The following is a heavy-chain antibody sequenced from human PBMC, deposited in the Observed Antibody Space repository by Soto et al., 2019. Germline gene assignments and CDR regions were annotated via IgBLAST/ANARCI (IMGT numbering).Heavy chain of an antibody. V-gene: IGHV3-48*01. CDR2: ISSSSSTI. CDR3: ARGGGCSGGSCNFDY. J-gene: IGHJ4*02. D-gene: IGHD2-15*01. Sequence: EVQLVESGGGLVQPGGSLRLSCAASGFTFSSYSMNWVRQAPGKGLEWVSYISSSSSTIYYADSVKGRFTISRDNAKNPRYLPMISLIAVDTVVYYCARGGGCSGGSCNFDYWGQGTLVTVSS. CDR1: GFTFSSYS.